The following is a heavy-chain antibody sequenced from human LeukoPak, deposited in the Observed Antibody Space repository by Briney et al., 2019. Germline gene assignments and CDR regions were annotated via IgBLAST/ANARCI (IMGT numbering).Heavy chain of an antibody. CDR1: GGSLNSYY. CDR2: IYSSGST. D-gene: IGHD5-18*01. J-gene: IGHJ5*01. V-gene: IGHV4-4*07. CDR3: AGQASGYSYGYTDS. Sequence: SETLSLTCTVSGGSLNSYYWSWIRQPAGKGLEWIGRIYSSGSTDFNPFLKSRVTMSLDTSKNQLSLKLTSVTAADTAVYFCAGQASGYSYGYTDSWGQGTLVTVSS.